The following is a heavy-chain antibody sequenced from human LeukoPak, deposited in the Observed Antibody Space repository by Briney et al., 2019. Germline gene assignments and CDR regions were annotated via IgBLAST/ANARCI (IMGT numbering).Heavy chain of an antibody. CDR2: IYPGDSDT. D-gene: IGHD6-13*01. Sequence: GESLKISCKGSGYSFTSYWIGWVRQMPGKGLEWMGIIYPGDSDTRYSPSFQGQVTISADKFISTAYLQWSSLKASDTAMYYCARASSSWYAWFDPWGQGTLVTVSS. CDR3: ARASSSWYAWFDP. V-gene: IGHV5-51*01. J-gene: IGHJ5*02. CDR1: GYSFTSYW.